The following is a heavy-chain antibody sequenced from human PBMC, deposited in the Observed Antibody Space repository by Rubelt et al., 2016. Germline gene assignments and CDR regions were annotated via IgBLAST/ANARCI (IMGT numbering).Heavy chain of an antibody. V-gene: IGHV1-2*02. CDR2: MNPNSGGT. CDR3: ARVISVGGRRGGFDY. Sequence: ASVKVSCKASGYTFTSSDINWVRQATGQGLEWMGWMNPNSGGTSYAQKFQGRVNMTRDTSISTAYMELSRLRSDDTAVYYCARVISVGGRRGGFDYWSQGTLVSVSS. D-gene: IGHD1-26*01. J-gene: IGHJ4*02. CDR1: GYTFTSSD.